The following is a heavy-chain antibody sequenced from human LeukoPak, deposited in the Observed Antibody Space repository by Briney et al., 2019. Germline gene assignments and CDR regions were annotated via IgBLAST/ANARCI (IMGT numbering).Heavy chain of an antibody. D-gene: IGHD5-12*01. CDR1: GGSFSGYY. V-gene: IGHV4-34*01. CDR3: AHSGYDFAFDI. CDR2: INHSGST. J-gene: IGHJ3*02. Sequence: SETLSLTCAVYGGSFSGYYWSWIRQPPGKGLEWIGEINHSGSTNYNPSLKSRVIISVDTSKNQFSLKLSSVTAADTAVYYCAHSGYDFAFDIWGQGTMVTVSS.